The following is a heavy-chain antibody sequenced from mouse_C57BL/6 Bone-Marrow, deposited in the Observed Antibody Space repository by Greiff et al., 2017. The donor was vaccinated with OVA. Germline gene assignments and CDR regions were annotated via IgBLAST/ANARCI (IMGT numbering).Heavy chain of an antibody. CDR1: GFSFSDFY. V-gene: IGHV7-1*01. Sequence: EVQVVESGGGLVQSGRSLRLSCATSGFSFSDFYMEWVRQAPGKGLEWIAASRNKANDYTTEYSGSVKGRFIVSRDTSQSILYLQMNALRAEDTAIYYCASDDYYRYFDVWGTGTTVTVSS. CDR2: SRNKANDYTT. CDR3: ASDDYYRYFDV. J-gene: IGHJ1*03.